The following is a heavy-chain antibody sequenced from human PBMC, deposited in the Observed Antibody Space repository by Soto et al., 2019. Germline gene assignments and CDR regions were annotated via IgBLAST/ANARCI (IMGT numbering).Heavy chain of an antibody. D-gene: IGHD3-3*01. CDR1: GYTFTSYD. Sequence: ASVKVSCKASGYTFTSYDINWVRQATGQGLEWMGWMNPNSGNTGYAQKFQGRVTMTRNTSISTAYMELSSLRSEDTAVYYCASPARNYDFWSGYSVDIWGQGTMVTLSS. CDR3: ASPARNYDFWSGYSVDI. CDR2: MNPNSGNT. V-gene: IGHV1-8*01. J-gene: IGHJ3*02.